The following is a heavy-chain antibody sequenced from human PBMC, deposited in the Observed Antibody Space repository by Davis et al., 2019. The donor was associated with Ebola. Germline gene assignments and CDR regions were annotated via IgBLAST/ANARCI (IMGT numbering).Heavy chain of an antibody. CDR2: VDWDGDII. D-gene: IGHD3-10*01. CDR1: GFTSDDYG. Sequence: PGGSLRLSCAASGFTSDDYGMNWVRQVPGKGLEWVSGVDWDGDIIAYADSVKGRFTISRDNAKISLYLQIHSLRAEDTALYHCARASSSGTYLYYFNYWGQGTLVTVSS. J-gene: IGHJ4*02. CDR3: ARASSSGTYLYYFNY. V-gene: IGHV3-20*01.